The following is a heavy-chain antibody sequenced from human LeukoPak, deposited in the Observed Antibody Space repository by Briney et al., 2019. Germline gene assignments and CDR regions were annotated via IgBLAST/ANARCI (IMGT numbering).Heavy chain of an antibody. CDR2: IKSKTAGGTT. V-gene: IGHV3-15*01. D-gene: IGHD6-13*01. J-gene: IGHJ4*02. CDR1: GFTFSSYA. CDR3: TSIAAAGYNDY. Sequence: GGSLRLSCAASGFTFSSYAMSWVRQAPGKGLEWVGRIKSKTAGGTTDCAAPVKGRFTISREDSKNTLYLQMNSLKTEDTAVYYCTSIAAAGYNDYWGQGILVTVSS.